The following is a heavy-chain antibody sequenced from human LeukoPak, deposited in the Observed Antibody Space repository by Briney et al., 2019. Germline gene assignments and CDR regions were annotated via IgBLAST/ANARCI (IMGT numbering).Heavy chain of an antibody. V-gene: IGHV4-34*01. CDR3: ARESWNDPNFDY. Sequence: SETLSLTCAVYGGSFSGYYWSWIRQPPGKGLEWIGEINHSVSTNYNPSLKSRVTISVDTSKNQFSLKLSSVTAADTAVYYCARESWNDPNFDYWGQGTLVTVSS. CDR1: GGSFSGYY. CDR2: INHSVST. D-gene: IGHD1-1*01. J-gene: IGHJ4*02.